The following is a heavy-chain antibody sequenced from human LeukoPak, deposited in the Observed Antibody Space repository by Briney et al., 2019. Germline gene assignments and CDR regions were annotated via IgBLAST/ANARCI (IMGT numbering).Heavy chain of an antibody. CDR2: ISSSGSTI. Sequence: GGSLRLSCAASGFTFSSYEMNWVRQAPGKGLEWVSYISSSGSTIYYADSVKGRFTISRDNAKNSLYLQMNSLRAEDTAVYYCARGHPVNWFDPWGQGTLVAVSS. V-gene: IGHV3-48*03. CDR1: GFTFSSYE. J-gene: IGHJ5*02. CDR3: ARGHPVNWFDP.